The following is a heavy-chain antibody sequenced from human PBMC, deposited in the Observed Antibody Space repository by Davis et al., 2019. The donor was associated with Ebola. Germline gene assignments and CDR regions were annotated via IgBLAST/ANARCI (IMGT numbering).Heavy chain of an antibody. Sequence: GESLKISCKGSGYSFTSYWIGWVRQMLGKGLEWMGIIYPGDSDTRYSPSFQGQVTISADKSISTAYLQWSSLKASDTAMYYCARHDRDCSSTSCYMGEFGYWGQGTLVTVSS. CDR3: ARHDRDCSSTSCYMGEFGY. V-gene: IGHV5-51*01. CDR2: IYPGDSDT. J-gene: IGHJ4*02. D-gene: IGHD2-2*02. CDR1: GYSFTSYW.